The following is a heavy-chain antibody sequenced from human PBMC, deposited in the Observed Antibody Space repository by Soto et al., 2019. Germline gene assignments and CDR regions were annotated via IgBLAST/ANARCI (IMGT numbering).Heavy chain of an antibody. CDR3: ARDLRWESMSSSQNGMDV. D-gene: IGHD1-26*01. Sequence: QVQLVESGGGVVQPGRSLRLSCAASAITFTRCAMHWVRQGPGKGLEWVALISYDGNTIYYADSVKGRFTISRDNSKNTLYLQMSSLRAEDTGIYYCARDLRWESMSSSQNGMDVWGQGTTVTVSS. J-gene: IGHJ6*02. CDR1: AITFTRCA. CDR2: ISYDGNTI. V-gene: IGHV3-30-3*01.